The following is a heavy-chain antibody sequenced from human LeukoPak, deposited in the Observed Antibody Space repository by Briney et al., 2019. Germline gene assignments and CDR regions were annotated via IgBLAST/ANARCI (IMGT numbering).Heavy chain of an antibody. J-gene: IGHJ3*02. Sequence: PSETLSLTCTVSGGSISRYCWSWVRQPPGKGLEYIGNIYYSGSTNYNPSLKSRVTISLDTSRSQFSLKLTSVTAADTAVYYCARELYNWNGRRHAIDIWGQGTMVTVSS. CDR3: ARELYNWNGRRHAIDI. CDR2: IYYSGST. D-gene: IGHD1-20*01. CDR1: GGSISRYC. V-gene: IGHV4-59*01.